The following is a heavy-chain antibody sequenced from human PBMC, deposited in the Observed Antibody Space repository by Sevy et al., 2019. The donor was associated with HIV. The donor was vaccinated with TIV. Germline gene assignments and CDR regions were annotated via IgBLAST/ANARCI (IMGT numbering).Heavy chain of an antibody. CDR1: GFTFSSYA. CDR3: AREESYGSNFDY. J-gene: IGHJ4*02. D-gene: IGHD3-10*01. CDR2: ISYDGSNK. V-gene: IGHV3-30*04. Sequence: GGSLRLSCAASGFTFSSYAMHWVRQAPGKGLEWVAVISYDGSNKYDADSVKGRFTISRDNSKNTLYLQMNSLRAEDTAVYYCAREESYGSNFDYWGQGTLVTVSS.